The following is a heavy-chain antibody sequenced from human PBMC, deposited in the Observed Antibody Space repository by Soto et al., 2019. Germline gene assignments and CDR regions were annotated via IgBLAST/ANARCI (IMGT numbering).Heavy chain of an antibody. D-gene: IGHD5-12*01. Sequence: ASVKVSCKASGYNFSTYGISWVRQAPGQGLEWMGWITAFNGDTKYAQKFQGRVTMTTDTPANTAYMEVRSLRPDDTAVYYCARDVKVEIKWARRGTESLWFSYGMDVWGQGTTVTVSS. J-gene: IGHJ6*02. CDR2: ITAFNGDT. V-gene: IGHV1-18*01. CDR1: GYNFSTYG. CDR3: ARDVKVEIKWARRGTESLWFSYGMDV.